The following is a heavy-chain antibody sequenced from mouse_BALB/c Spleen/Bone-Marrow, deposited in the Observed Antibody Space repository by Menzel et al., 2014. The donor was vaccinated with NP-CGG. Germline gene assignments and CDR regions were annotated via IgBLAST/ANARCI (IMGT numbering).Heavy chain of an antibody. CDR1: GFNIKDTY. CDR2: IDPANGNT. CDR3: ARWLRRYYAMDS. J-gene: IGHJ4*01. D-gene: IGHD2-2*01. V-gene: IGHV14-3*02. Sequence: EVHLVESGAELVKPGASVKLSCTASGFNIKDTYMHWVKQRPEQGLEWIGRIDPANGNTKYDPKFQGKATITADTSSNTAYLQLSSLTSEDTAVYYCARWLRRYYAMDSWGQGTSVTVSS.